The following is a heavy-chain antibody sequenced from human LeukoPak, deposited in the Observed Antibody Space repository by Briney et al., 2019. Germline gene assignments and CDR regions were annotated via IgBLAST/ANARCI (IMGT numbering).Heavy chain of an antibody. J-gene: IGHJ4*02. CDR3: ARNYYFDY. CDR1: GGSISSGGYY. CDR2: IHHSGST. Sequence: PSETLSLTCTVSGGSISSGGYYWSWIRQHPGKGLEWIGYIHHSGSTYYNPSLKSRLIISLDTSKNQFSLKLSSVTAADTAVYYCARNYYFDYWGQGTLVTVSS. V-gene: IGHV4-31*03.